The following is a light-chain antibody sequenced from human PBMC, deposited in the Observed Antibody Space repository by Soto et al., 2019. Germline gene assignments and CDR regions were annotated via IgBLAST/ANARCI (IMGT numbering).Light chain of an antibody. CDR3: QQSYSPIFT. V-gene: IGKV1-39*01. Sequence: DIQMTQSPSSLSASVGDRVTITCRASQSISSYLNWYQQKPGKAPKLLIYAASSLQSGVPSRFSGSGSGTDFTLTISSLQPEDFATYYCQQSYSPIFTFGPGTKVDIK. J-gene: IGKJ3*01. CDR1: QSISSY. CDR2: AAS.